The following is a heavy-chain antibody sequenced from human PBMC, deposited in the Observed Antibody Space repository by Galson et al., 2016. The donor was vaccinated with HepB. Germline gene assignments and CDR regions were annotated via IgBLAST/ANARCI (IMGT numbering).Heavy chain of an antibody. CDR2: IYPGDSDF. Sequence: QSGAEVKKSGESLKISCQVSGYTFTHQWIAWVRQMPGKGLEWMGIIYPGDSDFRYSPSFQGQVTISADKSISTACLQWSSLKASDTAIYYCARLVRPSSRDYYYGMDVWGQGTTVTVSS. V-gene: IGHV5-51*03. CDR1: GYTFTHQW. D-gene: IGHD3-10*02. J-gene: IGHJ6*02. CDR3: ARLVRPSSRDYYYGMDV.